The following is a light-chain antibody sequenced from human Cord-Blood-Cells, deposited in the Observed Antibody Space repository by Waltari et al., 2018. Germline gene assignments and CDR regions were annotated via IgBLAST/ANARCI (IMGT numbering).Light chain of an antibody. CDR2: SNN. J-gene: IGLJ1*01. V-gene: IGLV1-44*01. Sequence: QSVLTQPPSASGTPGQRVTISCSGSSSNIGSNTVNWYQQLPGTAPKLLIYSNNHRPSGVPDRVSGSKSGTSASLAISGLQSEDEADYYCAAWDDSLNGYVFGTGTKVTVL. CDR1: SSNIGSNT. CDR3: AAWDDSLNGYV.